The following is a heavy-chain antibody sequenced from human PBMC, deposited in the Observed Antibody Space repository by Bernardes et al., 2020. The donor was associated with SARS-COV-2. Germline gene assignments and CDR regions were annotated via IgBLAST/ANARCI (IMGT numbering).Heavy chain of an antibody. CDR3: ARNFPEDHGVDH. CDR2: IYYSGST. J-gene: IGHJ4*02. V-gene: IGHV4-39*01. D-gene: IGHD3-3*01. Sequence: SETLSLTCTVSGGSISSSSYYWGWIRQPPGKGLEWIGSIYYSGSTYYNPSLKSRVTISVDTSKNQFSLKLSSVTAADTAVYYCARNFPEDHGVDHWGQGTLVTVSS. CDR1: GGSISSSSYY.